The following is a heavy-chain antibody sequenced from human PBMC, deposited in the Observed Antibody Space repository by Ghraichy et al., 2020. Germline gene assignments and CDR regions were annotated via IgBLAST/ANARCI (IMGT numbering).Heavy chain of an antibody. Sequence: GGSLRLSCAGSGFSLAGYNMDWVRQAPGKGLEWVSSIASGRGYIDYADSVKGRFDVSRDNAKNSLFLEMNSLRADDTAVYFCARYSPFCFGSMCYVNDDFDIWGQGIKVTVSS. V-gene: IGHV3-21*01. J-gene: IGHJ3*02. CDR1: GFSLAGYN. CDR2: IASGRGYI. CDR3: ARYSPFCFGSMCYVNDDFDI. D-gene: IGHD2/OR15-2a*01.